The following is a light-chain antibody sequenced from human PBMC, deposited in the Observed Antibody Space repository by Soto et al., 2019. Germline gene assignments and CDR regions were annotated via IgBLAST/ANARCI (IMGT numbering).Light chain of an antibody. CDR1: SSNIGAGYD. J-gene: IGLJ1*01. V-gene: IGLV1-40*01. CDR2: GSS. CDR3: QSYDSSLSGSYV. Sequence: QSVLTQPPSVSGAPGQRVTISCTGSSSNIGAGYDVHWYQQLPRTAPKLLIYGSSNRPSGVPDRFSGPKSGTSASLAITGLQAEDEADYYCQSYDSSLSGSYVFGTGTKVTVL.